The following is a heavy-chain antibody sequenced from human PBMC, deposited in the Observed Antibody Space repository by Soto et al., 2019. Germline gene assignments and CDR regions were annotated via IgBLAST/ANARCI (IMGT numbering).Heavy chain of an antibody. V-gene: IGHV3-74*01. Sequence: GGSLRLSCAASGFMFISYGMHWVRQAQGKGLVWVSRIRYDGSITNYADSVKGRSTISRDDAKNTVYLQMNSLRAEDTAVYYCARGPRGGYGMDVWGQGTTVTVSS. D-gene: IGHD3-16*01. J-gene: IGHJ6*02. CDR2: IRYDGSIT. CDR1: GFMFISYG. CDR3: ARGPRGGYGMDV.